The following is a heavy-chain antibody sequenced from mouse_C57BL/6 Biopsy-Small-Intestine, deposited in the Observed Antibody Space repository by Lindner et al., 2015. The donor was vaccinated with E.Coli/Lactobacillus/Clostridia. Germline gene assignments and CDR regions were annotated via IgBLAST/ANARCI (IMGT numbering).Heavy chain of an antibody. V-gene: IGHV14-4*01. CDR2: IDPENGDT. CDR3: TTSGYSAWFAY. D-gene: IGHD2-3*01. J-gene: IGHJ3*01. Sequence: VQLQESGAELVRPGASVKLSCTGFGFNIKDDYMHWVEQRPEQGLEWIGWIDPENGDTEYASKFQDKATMTADTSSNTGYLQLSSLTSEDTAVYYCTTSGYSAWFAYWGQGTLVTVSA. CDR1: GFNIKDDY.